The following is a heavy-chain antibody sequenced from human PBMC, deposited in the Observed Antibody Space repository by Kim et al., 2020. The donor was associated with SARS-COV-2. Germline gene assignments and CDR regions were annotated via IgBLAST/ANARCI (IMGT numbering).Heavy chain of an antibody. Sequence: SSVKVSCKTSGGTFSTTGISWVRQAPGQGLEWMGGIIPILGTANYPQEVHDRVTITADESTSTVYMEVSSLRSEDTAVYYCARDPDRWDFTNHNYHGLAVWGQGTTVTVSS. V-gene: IGHV1-69*13. CDR1: GGTFSTTG. D-gene: IGHD2-8*01. J-gene: IGHJ6*02. CDR3: ARDPDRWDFTNHNYHGLAV. CDR2: IIPILGTA.